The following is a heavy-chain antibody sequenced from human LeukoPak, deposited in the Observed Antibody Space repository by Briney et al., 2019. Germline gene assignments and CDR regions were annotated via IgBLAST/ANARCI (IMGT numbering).Heavy chain of an antibody. J-gene: IGHJ4*02. V-gene: IGHV4-59*01. CDR3: ARAQKGGTTYGWFDY. Sequence: PSETLSLTCTVSGGSISSYYWSWIRQPPGKGLEGIGYINYSGSSNYSPSLKSRITISVDTSKNQFSLKLSSVTAADTAVYYCARAQKGGTTYGWFDYWGQGTLVTVSS. CDR2: INYSGSS. CDR1: GGSISSYY. D-gene: IGHD3-10*01.